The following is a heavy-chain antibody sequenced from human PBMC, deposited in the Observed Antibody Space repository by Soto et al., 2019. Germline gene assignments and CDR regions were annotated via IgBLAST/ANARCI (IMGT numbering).Heavy chain of an antibody. CDR1: GGTFSSYT. J-gene: IGHJ4*02. V-gene: IGHV1-69*02. D-gene: IGHD5-12*01. Sequence: QVQLVQSGAEVKKPGSSVKVSCKASGGTFSSYTISWVRQAPGQGLEWMGRIIPILGIANYAQKFQGRVTITADKSTSTAYMQLSSLRSEDTAVYYCARGGREGYNSEIDYWGQGTLVTVSS. CDR2: IIPILGIA. CDR3: ARGGREGYNSEIDY.